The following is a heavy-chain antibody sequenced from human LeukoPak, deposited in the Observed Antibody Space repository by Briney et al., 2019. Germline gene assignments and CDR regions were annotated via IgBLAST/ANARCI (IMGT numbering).Heavy chain of an antibody. D-gene: IGHD6-13*01. Sequence: ASVKVSCKASGDTFSNYDVTWVRQAPGQGLEWMGRIIRVFDTAKYAQNFQGRVTMTTDESSSTAYMELYSLRSEDTAVYYCALSAEKQLVYFDFWGQGTLVTVSS. CDR2: IIRVFDTA. CDR3: ALSAEKQLVYFDF. J-gene: IGHJ4*02. CDR1: GDTFSNYD. V-gene: IGHV1-69*05.